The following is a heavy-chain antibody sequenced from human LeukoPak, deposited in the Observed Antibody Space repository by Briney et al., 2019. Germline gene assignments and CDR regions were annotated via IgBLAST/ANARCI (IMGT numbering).Heavy chain of an antibody. CDR1: GYXFTSYY. Sequence: ASVKVSCESSGYXFTSYYIYWVRQAPGQGLEWMGIINPSGGSTSYAQKFQGRVTMTRDTSTSTVYMELSSLRSEDTAVYYCARDSGMVRGTVDYWGQGTLVTVSS. J-gene: IGHJ4*02. V-gene: IGHV1-46*01. D-gene: IGHD3-10*01. CDR2: INPSGGST. CDR3: ARDSGMVRGTVDY.